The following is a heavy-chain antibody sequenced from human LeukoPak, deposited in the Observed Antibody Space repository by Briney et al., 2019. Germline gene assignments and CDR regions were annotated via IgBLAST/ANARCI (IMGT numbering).Heavy chain of an antibody. CDR1: GGSISSGGYS. CDR2: IYYSGST. D-gene: IGHD3-22*01. CDR3: ARVDSSGYYYRY. Sequence: SETLSLTCAVSGGSISSGGYSWSWIRQPPGKGLEWIGYIYYSGSTYYNPSLKSRVTISVDTSKNQFSLKLSSVTAADTAVYYCARVDSSGYYYRYWGQGTLVTVS. V-gene: IGHV4-30-4*07. J-gene: IGHJ4*02.